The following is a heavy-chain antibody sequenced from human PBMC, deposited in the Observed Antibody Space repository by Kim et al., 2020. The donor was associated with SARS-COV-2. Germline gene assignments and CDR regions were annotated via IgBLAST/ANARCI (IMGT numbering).Heavy chain of an antibody. CDR1: GGSISSSSYY. Sequence: SETLSLTCTVSGGSISSSSYYWGWIRQPPGKGLEWIGSIYYSGSTYYNPSLKSRVTISVDTSKNQFSLKLSSVTAADTAVYYCARGRGFGGGSFDYWGQG. CDR2: IYYSGST. J-gene: IGHJ4*02. CDR3: ARGRGFGGGSFDY. V-gene: IGHV4-39*01. D-gene: IGHD2-15*01.